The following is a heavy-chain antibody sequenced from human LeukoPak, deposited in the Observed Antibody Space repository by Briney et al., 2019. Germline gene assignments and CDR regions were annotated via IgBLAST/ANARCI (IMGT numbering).Heavy chain of an antibody. D-gene: IGHD6-13*01. CDR3: ARVSVAAAPQFDY. CDR1: GFTFSSYW. CDR2: IKQDGSEK. J-gene: IGHJ4*02. Sequence: GGSLRLSCAASGFTFSSYWMSWFRQAPGKGLRWLANIKQDGSEKYYVDSVKGRFTISRDNAKNSLYLQMNSLRAEDTAVYYCARVSVAAAPQFDYWGQGTLVAVSS. V-gene: IGHV3-7*01.